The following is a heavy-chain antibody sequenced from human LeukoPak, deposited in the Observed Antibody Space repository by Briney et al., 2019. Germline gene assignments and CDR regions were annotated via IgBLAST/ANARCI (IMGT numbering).Heavy chain of an antibody. Sequence: PWASVKVSCKASGYTFTSYGISWVRQAPGQGLEWMGWISAYNGNTNYAQTLQGRVTMTTDTSTSTVYMELRSLRSDDTAVYYCARDSHGKGATAWYYWGQGTLVTVSS. CDR3: ARDSHGKGATAWYY. CDR2: ISAYNGNT. V-gene: IGHV1-18*01. D-gene: IGHD1-26*01. J-gene: IGHJ4*02. CDR1: GYTFTSYG.